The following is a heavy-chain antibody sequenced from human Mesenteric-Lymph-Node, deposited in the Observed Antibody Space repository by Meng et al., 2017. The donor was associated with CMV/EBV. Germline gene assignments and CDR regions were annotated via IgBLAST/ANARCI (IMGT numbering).Heavy chain of an antibody. D-gene: IGHD3-16*01. Sequence: GGSLRLSCAASGFTFSSYAMSWVRQAPGKGLEWVSVIYSGGSSTYYADSVKGRFTISRDNSKNTLYLQMNSLRAEDTAVYYCAKDRRLGLGYYYGMDVWGQGTTVTVSS. CDR2: IYSGGSST. CDR3: AKDRRLGLGYYYGMDV. CDR1: GFTFSSYA. V-gene: IGHV3-23*03. J-gene: IGHJ6*02.